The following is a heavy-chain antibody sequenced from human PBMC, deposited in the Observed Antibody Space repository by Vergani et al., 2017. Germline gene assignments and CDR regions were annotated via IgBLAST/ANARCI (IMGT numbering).Heavy chain of an antibody. D-gene: IGHD3-22*01. CDR3: AREFSHYYDSSGYYHYYYYGMDV. Sequence: EVQLVESGGGLVQPGGSLRLSCAASGFTFSSYGMSWVRQAPGKGLEWVANIKQDGSDKDYVDSVKGRFTICRDNAKNSLYLQMNSLRAEDTAVYYCAREFSHYYDSSGYYHYYYYGMDVWGQGTTATVSS. V-gene: IGHV3-7*01. CDR2: IKQDGSDK. CDR1: GFTFSSYG. J-gene: IGHJ6*02.